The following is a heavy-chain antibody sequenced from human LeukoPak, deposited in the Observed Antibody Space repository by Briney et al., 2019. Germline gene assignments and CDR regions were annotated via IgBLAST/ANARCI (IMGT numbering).Heavy chain of an antibody. CDR2: ISYDGSNK. CDR1: GFTFSSYA. Sequence: GGSLRLSCAGSGFTFSSYAMHWVRQAPGKGLEWVAVISYDGSNKYYADSVKGRFTISRDNSKNTLYLQMNSLRAEDTAVYYCARAERSYYYDSSGYYDYWGQGTLVTVSS. CDR3: ARAERSYYYDSSGYYDY. V-gene: IGHV3-30-3*01. J-gene: IGHJ4*02. D-gene: IGHD3-22*01.